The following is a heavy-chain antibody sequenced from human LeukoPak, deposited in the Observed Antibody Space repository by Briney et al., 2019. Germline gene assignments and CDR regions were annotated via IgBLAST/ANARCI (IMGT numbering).Heavy chain of an antibody. J-gene: IGHJ6*02. Sequence: ASVKVSCKVSGYTLTELSMQWVRQAPGKGLEWMGGFDPEDGETIYAQKFQGRVTMTEDTSTDTAYMELSSLRSEDTAVYYCATWGSVWWYRILRRTSVGMDVWGQGTTVTVSS. CDR2: FDPEDGET. CDR1: GYTLTELS. CDR3: ATWGSVWWYRILRRTSVGMDV. D-gene: IGHD2-15*01. V-gene: IGHV1-24*01.